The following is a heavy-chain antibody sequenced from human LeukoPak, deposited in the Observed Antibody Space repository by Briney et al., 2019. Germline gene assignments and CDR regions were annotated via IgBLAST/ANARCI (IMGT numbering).Heavy chain of an antibody. Sequence: PGGSLRLSCAASGFTFSSYWMSWVRQAPGTGLEWVANINQDGSEKYYVDSVKGRFTISRDNSKNTLYLQMNSLRAEDTAVYYCATWKNTMVRGVIGLFDYWGQGTLVTVSS. CDR2: INQDGSEK. V-gene: IGHV3-7*05. CDR1: GFTFSSYW. D-gene: IGHD3-10*01. J-gene: IGHJ4*02. CDR3: ATWKNTMVRGVIGLFDY.